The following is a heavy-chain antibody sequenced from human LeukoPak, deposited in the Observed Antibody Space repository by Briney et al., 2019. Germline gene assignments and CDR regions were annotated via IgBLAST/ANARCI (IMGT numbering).Heavy chain of an antibody. D-gene: IGHD4-17*01. CDR3: ARISDYGAFDI. CDR2: INSNGGNT. CDR1: GFTFSSYA. Sequence: SGGSLRLSCAASGFTFSSYAMHWVRQAPGTGLEYVSAINSNGGNTYYANSVRGRFTISRDNSKNTLYLQMGNLRAEDMAVYYCARISDYGAFDIWGQGTMVTVSS. V-gene: IGHV3-64*01. J-gene: IGHJ3*02.